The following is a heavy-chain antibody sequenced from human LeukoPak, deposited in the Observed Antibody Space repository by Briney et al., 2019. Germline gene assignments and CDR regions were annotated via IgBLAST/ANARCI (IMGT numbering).Heavy chain of an antibody. J-gene: IGHJ4*02. D-gene: IGHD4-17*01. V-gene: IGHV4-31*03. CDR3: ARMAATVTTKGDY. Sequence: PSQTLSLTCTVSGGSISSGGYYWSWIRQHPGKGLEWIGYIYYSGSTYYNPSLKSRVTISVDTSKNQFSLKLSSVTAADTAVYYCARMAATVTTKGDYWGQGTLVTVSS. CDR2: IYYSGST. CDR1: GGSISSGGYY.